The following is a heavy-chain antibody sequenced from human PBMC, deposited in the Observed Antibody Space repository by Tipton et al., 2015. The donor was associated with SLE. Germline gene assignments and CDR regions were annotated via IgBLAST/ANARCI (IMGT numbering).Heavy chain of an antibody. Sequence: SLRLSCGGFGFSFDHYALHWVRQGPGKGLEWVSSIRWSGAEIAYADSVRGRFTISRDNAKNSLYLQMNSLRVEDTAVYYCAKEVLPRVNFYDNHYNYHGMDAWGQGTTVTVSS. J-gene: IGHJ6*02. V-gene: IGHV3-9*01. CDR1: GFSFDHYA. CDR3: AKEVLPRVNFYDNHYNYHGMDA. D-gene: IGHD5-24*01. CDR2: IRWSGAEI.